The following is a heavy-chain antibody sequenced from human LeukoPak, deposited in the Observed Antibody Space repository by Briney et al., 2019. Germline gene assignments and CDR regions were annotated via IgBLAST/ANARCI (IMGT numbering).Heavy chain of an antibody. V-gene: IGHV3-7*04. CDR2: IKRDGSER. D-gene: IGHD6-13*01. CDR3: ARVQEQQLVLYAFDI. J-gene: IGHJ3*02. CDR1: GFTSSNYW. Sequence: PAGSLTLSCAASGFTSSNYWMGWVRQAPGKGLEWVANIKRDGSERYSADSVKGRFTISRDNAKNSLYLQMNSLRAEDTAVYYCARVQEQQLVLYAFDIWGQGTMVTVSS.